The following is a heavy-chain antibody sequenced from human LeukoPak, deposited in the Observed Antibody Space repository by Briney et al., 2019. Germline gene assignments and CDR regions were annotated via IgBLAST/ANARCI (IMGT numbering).Heavy chain of an antibody. Sequence: SETLSLTCTVSGGSISSGDYYWSWIRQPPGKGLEWIGYIYYSGSTYYNPSLKSRVTISVHTSKNQFSLKLSSVTAADTAVYSCARDPPTAAYKGHDYGDYEGYWGPGTLVTVSS. D-gene: IGHD4-17*01. CDR3: ARDPPTAAYKGHDYGDYEGY. J-gene: IGHJ4*02. CDR1: GGSISSGDYY. CDR2: IYYSGST. V-gene: IGHV4-30-4*01.